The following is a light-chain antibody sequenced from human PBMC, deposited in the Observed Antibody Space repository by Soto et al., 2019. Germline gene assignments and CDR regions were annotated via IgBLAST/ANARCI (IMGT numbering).Light chain of an antibody. CDR1: SSYVGAYHY. V-gene: IGLV2-14*01. CDR2: EVI. J-gene: IGLJ3*02. Sequence: QSALTQPASVSGSPGQSITIFCTGTSSYVGAYHYVSWYQQRPGKAPRLIISEVIDRPSGIPTRFSGSKSGNTASLTISGLQIEDEANYYCSSYSRNSAVVFGGGT. CDR3: SSYSRNSAVV.